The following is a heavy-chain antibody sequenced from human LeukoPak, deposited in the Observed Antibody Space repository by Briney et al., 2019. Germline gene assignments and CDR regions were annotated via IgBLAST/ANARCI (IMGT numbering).Heavy chain of an antibody. J-gene: IGHJ2*01. CDR2: IYYSGST. V-gene: IGHV4-39*07. CDR1: GGSISSSSYY. CDR3: ASFVGAKRDTGYFDL. Sequence: PSETLSLTCTVSGGSISSSSYYWGWIRQPPGKGLEWIGGIYYSGSTYYNPSLKSRVTITVDTSKNQFSLKLSSVTAADTAVYYCASFVGAKRDTGYFDLWGRGTLVTVSS. D-gene: IGHD1-26*01.